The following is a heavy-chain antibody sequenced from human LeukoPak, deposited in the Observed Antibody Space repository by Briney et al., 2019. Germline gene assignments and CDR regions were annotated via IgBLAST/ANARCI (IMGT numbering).Heavy chain of an antibody. CDR3: ARVKYSGSYYGVDY. D-gene: IGHD1-26*01. V-gene: IGHV4-30-4*08. Sequence: SETLPLXCTVSGDSISSADYYWSWIRQPPGKGQEWIGYIYYSGSTYYNPSLKSRVIISADTSKNQFSLKLSSVTAADTAVYYCARVKYSGSYYGVDYWGQGTLVTVSS. J-gene: IGHJ4*02. CDR1: GDSISSADYY. CDR2: IYYSGST.